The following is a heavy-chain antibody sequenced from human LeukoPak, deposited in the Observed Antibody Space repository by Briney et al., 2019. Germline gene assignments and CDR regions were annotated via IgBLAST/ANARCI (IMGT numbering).Heavy chain of an antibody. CDR2: INGDGSRT. CDR1: GFTFSSSW. CDR3: AKDTSEMATISGQDY. V-gene: IGHV3-74*01. J-gene: IGHJ4*02. Sequence: PGGSLRLSCAASGFTFSSSWMHWVRQSPEKGLVWVARINGDGSRTSFADSVKGRFTISRDNAKSTVYLQMNSLRAEDTAVYYCAKDTSEMATISGQDYWGQGTLVTVSS. D-gene: IGHD5-24*01.